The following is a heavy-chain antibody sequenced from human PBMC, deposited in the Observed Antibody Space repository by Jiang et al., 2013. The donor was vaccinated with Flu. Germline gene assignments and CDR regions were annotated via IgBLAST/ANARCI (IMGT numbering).Heavy chain of an antibody. D-gene: IGHD2-8*01. J-gene: IGHJ5*02. CDR3: AREKPSGIVLMVYAGPYNWFDP. Sequence: AISGDSVSSNSAAWNWIRQSPSRGLEWLGRTYYRSKWYNDYAVSVKSRITINPDTSKNQFSLQLNSVTPEDTAVYYCAREKPSGIVLMVYAGPYNWFDPWGQGTLVTVSS. CDR2: TYYRSKWYN. CDR1: GDSVSSNSAA. V-gene: IGHV6-1*01.